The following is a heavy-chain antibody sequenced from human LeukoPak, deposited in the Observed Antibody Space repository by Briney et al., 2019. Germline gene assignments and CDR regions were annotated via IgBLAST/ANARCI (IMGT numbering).Heavy chain of an antibody. J-gene: IGHJ3*02. Sequence: GGSLRLSCAASGFTFSDYYMSWIRQAPGKGLEWVSYISSSGSTIYYADSVKGRFTISRDNAKNSLYLQMNSLRAEDTAVYYCARELGYCSGGSCQTRAFDIWGQGTMVTVSS. CDR3: ARELGYCSGGSCQTRAFDI. CDR2: ISSSGSTI. CDR1: GFTFSDYY. V-gene: IGHV3-11*04. D-gene: IGHD2-15*01.